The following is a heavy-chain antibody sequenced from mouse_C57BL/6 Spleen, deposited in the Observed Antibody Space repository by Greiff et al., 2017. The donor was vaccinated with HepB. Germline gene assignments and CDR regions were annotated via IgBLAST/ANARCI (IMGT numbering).Heavy chain of an antibody. CDR2: INPSNGRT. Sequence: QVQLQQPGAELVNPGASVNLSCKASGYTLTSYWMHWVKQRPGQGLEWIGEINPSNGRTNYNEKFKSKDTPTVDKSSSTAYMQLSSPTSEDSAVYYCARLLINFDYWGQGTTLTVSS. V-gene: IGHV1S81*02. CDR3: ARLLINFDY. J-gene: IGHJ2*01. CDR1: GYTLTSYW. D-gene: IGHD2-1*01.